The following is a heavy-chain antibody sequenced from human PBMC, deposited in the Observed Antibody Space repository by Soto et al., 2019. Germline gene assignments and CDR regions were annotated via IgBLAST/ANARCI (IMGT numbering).Heavy chain of an antibody. V-gene: IGHV1-46*01. D-gene: IGHD2-2*01. CDR1: GYTFTSYY. CDR3: ARNLNIVVAFYYGMDV. J-gene: IGHJ6*02. CDR2: INPSGGST. Sequence: ASVKVSCKASGYTFTSYYMHWVRQAPGQGLEWMGIINPSGGSTSYAQKFQGRVTMTRDTSTSTVYTELSSLRSEDTAVYYCARNLNIVVAFYYGMDVWGQGTTVTVSS.